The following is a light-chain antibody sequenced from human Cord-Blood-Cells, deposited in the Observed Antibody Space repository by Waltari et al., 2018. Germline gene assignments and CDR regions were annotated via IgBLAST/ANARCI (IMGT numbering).Light chain of an antibody. V-gene: IGKV1-5*03. CDR3: QQYNSYWT. CDR1: QSISSW. CDR2: KSS. J-gene: IGKJ1*01. Sequence: DIQMTQSPSTLSASVGDRVTITCRASQSISSWLAWYQLKPGKAPKLLNYKSSSLESGGPSRFIGSGSGTEFTRTISSLQPDEFATYYCQQYNSYWTFGQGTKVEIK.